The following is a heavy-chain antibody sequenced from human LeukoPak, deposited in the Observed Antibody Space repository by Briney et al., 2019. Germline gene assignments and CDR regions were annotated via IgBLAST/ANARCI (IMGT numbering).Heavy chain of an antibody. V-gene: IGHV3-74*01. D-gene: IGHD6-13*01. J-gene: IGHJ4*02. Sequence: GGSLRLSCAASGFTFNSYWFHWVRQAPGKGLVWVSRINSDGSDTIYADSVKGRLTISRDNAKSTVYLQMNSLKAEDTAVYYCAKDLPYSSSWYYFDYWGQGTLVTVSS. CDR2: INSDGSDT. CDR1: GFTFNSYW. CDR3: AKDLPYSSSWYYFDY.